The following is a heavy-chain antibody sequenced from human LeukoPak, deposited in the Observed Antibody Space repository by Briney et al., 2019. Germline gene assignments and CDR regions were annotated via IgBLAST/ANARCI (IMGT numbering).Heavy chain of an antibody. D-gene: IGHD6-13*01. J-gene: IGHJ3*02. CDR3: AKDCRGYSSSWYYAFDI. V-gene: IGHV3-30*02. CDR2: IRYDGSNK. CDR1: GFTFSSYG. Sequence: PGGSLRLSCAASGFTFSSYGMHWVRQAPGKGLEWVAFIRYDGSNKYYADSVKGRFTISRDNSKNTLYLQMNSLRAEDTAVYYCAKDCRGYSSSWYYAFDIWGQGTMVTVSS.